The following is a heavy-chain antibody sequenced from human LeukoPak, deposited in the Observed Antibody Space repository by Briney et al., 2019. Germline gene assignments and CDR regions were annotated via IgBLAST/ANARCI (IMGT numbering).Heavy chain of an antibody. CDR1: GFTFSSYS. V-gene: IGHV3-21*01. CDR2: ISSSSSYI. D-gene: IGHD5-12*01. Sequence: GGSLRLSCAASGFTFSSYSMHWVRQAPGKGLEWVSSISSSSSYIYYADSVKGRFTISRDNAKNSLYLQMNSLRAEDTAVYYCARSGRGYEDAFDIWGQGTMVIVSS. CDR3: ARSGRGYEDAFDI. J-gene: IGHJ3*02.